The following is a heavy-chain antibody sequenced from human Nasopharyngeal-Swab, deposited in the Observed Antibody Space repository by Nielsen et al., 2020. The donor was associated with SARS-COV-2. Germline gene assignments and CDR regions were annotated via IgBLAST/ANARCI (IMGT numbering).Heavy chain of an antibody. V-gene: IGHV4-34*01. D-gene: IGHD6-6*01. J-gene: IGHJ6*03. CDR2: INHSGST. Sequence: RQAPGKGLEWIGEINHSGSTNYNPSLKSRVTISVDTSKNQFSLKLSSVTAADTAVYYCARVLRGVAARPLGFGYYYYYMDVWGKGTTVTVSS. CDR3: ARVLRGVAARPLGFGYYYYYMDV.